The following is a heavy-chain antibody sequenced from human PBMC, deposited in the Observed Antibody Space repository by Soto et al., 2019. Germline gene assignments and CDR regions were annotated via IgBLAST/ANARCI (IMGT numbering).Heavy chain of an antibody. CDR2: INGDGSGT. V-gene: IGHV3-74*01. Sequence: EVQLVESGGGLVQPGGSLRLSCAASGFTFSGSWMHGVRQAPGKGLVWVSRINGDGSGTSYADFVKGRFTISRDDAKNTLFLQMNGLRAEDTAVYYCARGIFGSGTANDYWGQGTLVTVSS. J-gene: IGHJ4*02. CDR3: ARGIFGSGTANDY. CDR1: GFTFSGSW. D-gene: IGHD3-10*01.